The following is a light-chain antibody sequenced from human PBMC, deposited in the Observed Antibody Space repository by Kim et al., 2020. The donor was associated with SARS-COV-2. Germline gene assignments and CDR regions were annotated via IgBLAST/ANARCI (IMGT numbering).Light chain of an antibody. CDR1: INNVGDQG. CDR2: RNN. V-gene: IGLV10-54*01. Sequence: QTATLTCPGNINNVGDQGAAWLQQHQGHPPKLLSYRNNNRPSGISERLSASRSGNTASLTITGLQPEDEADYYCSAWDSSLTTWVLGGGTQLTVL. J-gene: IGLJ3*02. CDR3: SAWDSSLTTWV.